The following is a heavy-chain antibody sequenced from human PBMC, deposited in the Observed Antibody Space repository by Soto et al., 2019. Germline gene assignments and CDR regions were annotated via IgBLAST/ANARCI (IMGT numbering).Heavy chain of an antibody. CDR3: ARDGGYTYGNGIDY. V-gene: IGHV3-48*01. CDR2: IGGLTGTI. CDR1: GFSFSTYS. D-gene: IGHD5-18*01. Sequence: GGSLRLSCSASGFSFSTYSMNWVRQAPGKGLEWVSYIGGLTGTIYYADSVKGRFTISRDNAQNSLILQMNSLRAEDTAVYYCARDGGYTYGNGIDYWGQGTLVTVSS. J-gene: IGHJ4*02.